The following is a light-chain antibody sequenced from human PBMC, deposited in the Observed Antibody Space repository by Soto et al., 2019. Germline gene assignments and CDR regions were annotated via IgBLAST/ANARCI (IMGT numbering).Light chain of an antibody. CDR2: GAS. J-gene: IGKJ3*01. CDR3: QQYYSTPPT. V-gene: IGKV3-15*01. Sequence: EVVMTQSPATVSVSPGEGVTLSCRACQTISNDLAWYQQKPGQAPRLLIYGASTRATGVPARFSGGGSGTEFTLTISSLQSEDFAFYYCQQYYSTPPTFGPGTKVDIK. CDR1: QTISND.